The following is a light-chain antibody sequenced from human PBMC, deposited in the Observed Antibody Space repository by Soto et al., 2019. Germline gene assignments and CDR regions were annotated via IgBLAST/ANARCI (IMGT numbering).Light chain of an antibody. Sequence: EIVMTQSPATLSVSPGESATLSCRASRSVTSNLAWYQQKPGQAPRLLIYGASSRATDIPDRFSGSGSGSDFSLTISRLEPEDFAVYYCQQYGGSPRTFGQGTKVEIK. J-gene: IGKJ1*01. CDR2: GAS. CDR3: QQYGGSPRT. CDR1: RSVTSN. V-gene: IGKV3-20*01.